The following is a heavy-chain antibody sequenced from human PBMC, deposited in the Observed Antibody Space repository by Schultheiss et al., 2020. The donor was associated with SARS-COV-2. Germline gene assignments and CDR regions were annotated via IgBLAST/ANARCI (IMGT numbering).Heavy chain of an antibody. J-gene: IGHJ4*02. V-gene: IGHV4-38-2*01. CDR3: ASTPYSGNYYEGDN. Sequence: SQTLSLTCEVSGYSISSGSYWGWFRQSPGKGLEWIGSVHHHGSAGYNPSLKIRVTISLDTPKNQFSLKLSSVTAADTAVYYCASTPYSGNYYEGDNWGQGTPVTVSS. D-gene: IGHD1-26*01. CDR2: VHHHGSA. CDR1: GYSISSGSY.